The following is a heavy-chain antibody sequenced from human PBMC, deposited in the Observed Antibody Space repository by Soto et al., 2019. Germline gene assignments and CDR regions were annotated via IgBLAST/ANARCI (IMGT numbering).Heavy chain of an antibody. CDR3: AREGTTIFGVVITNWFDP. V-gene: IGHV1-69*06. J-gene: IGHJ5*02. CDR2: IIPIFGTA. CDR1: GGTFSSYA. D-gene: IGHD3-3*01. Sequence: SVKVSCKASGGTFSSYAISWVRQAPGQGLEWMGGIIPIFGTANYAQKFQGRVTITADKSTSTAYMELSSLRSEDTAVYYCAREGTTIFGVVITNWFDPWGQGTLVTVPQ.